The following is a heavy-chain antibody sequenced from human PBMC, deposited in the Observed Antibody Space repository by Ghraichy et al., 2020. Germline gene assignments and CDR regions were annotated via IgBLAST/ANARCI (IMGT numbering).Heavy chain of an antibody. J-gene: IGHJ3*02. CDR3: ARPTPCSVTTCSDALLI. CDR1: GGSFSGYY. CDR2: IDQRGRT. Sequence: SQTLSLTCAVYGGSFSGYYWSCIRQAPGKGLEWIGEIDQRGRTKYNPSLKSRVTISVDTSKNQFSLKVTSVTAADTGLYYCARPTPCSVTTCSDALLIWGQGTMVTVSS. V-gene: IGHV4-34*01. D-gene: IGHD2-2*01.